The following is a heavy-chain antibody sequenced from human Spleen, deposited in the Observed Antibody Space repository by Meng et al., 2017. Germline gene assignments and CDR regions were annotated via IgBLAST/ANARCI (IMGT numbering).Heavy chain of an antibody. D-gene: IGHD3-22*01. CDR1: GFTFNTYA. J-gene: IGHJ4*02. Sequence: GESLKISCVVSGFTFNTYAMNWVRQAPGKGLEWVSAMSGGGGSTYYADSVKGRFTISRDNSKNTLYLQMNSLRAEDTAVYYCATFPGYDTRGYFRSASDWGQGTLVTVSS. CDR3: ATFPGYDTRGYFRSASD. CDR2: MSGGGGST. V-gene: IGHV3-23*01.